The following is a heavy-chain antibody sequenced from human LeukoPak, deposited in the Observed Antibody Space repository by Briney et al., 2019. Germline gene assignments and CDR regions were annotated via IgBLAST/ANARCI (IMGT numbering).Heavy chain of an antibody. V-gene: IGHV5-51*01. J-gene: IGHJ4*02. D-gene: IGHD1-26*01. Sequence: GESLKIPCKTSGYSFTTYWIGWVRQMPGKGLEWMGIIYPGDSDTRYSPSLQGQVTISADKSISTAYLQLNSLKASDTAMYYCARPPYGSTGVFDYWGQGTLVTVSS. CDR1: GYSFTTYW. CDR2: IYPGDSDT. CDR3: ARPPYGSTGVFDY.